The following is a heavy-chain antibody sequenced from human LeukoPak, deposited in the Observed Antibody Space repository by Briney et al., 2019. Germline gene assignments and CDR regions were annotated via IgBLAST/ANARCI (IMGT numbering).Heavy chain of an antibody. V-gene: IGHV3-7*01. J-gene: IGHJ4*02. CDR1: GFTFGKYW. CDR3: ARGRLCDY. Sequence: GGSLRLSCVASGFTFGKYWMSWVRQAPGKGLEWVANIKLDGSEKNYVDSVKGRFTISRDNTKNSLYLQMNSLRAEDTAIYYCARGRLCDYWGQGTLVTVSS. CDR2: IKLDGSEK. D-gene: IGHD4/OR15-4a*01.